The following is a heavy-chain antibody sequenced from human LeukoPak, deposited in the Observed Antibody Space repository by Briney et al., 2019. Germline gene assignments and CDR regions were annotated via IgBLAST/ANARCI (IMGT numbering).Heavy chain of an antibody. Sequence: SETLSLTCAVYGGSFSGYYWCWIRQPPGKGLEWIGEINHSGSTNYNPSLKSRVTISVDTSKNQFSLKLSSVTAADTAVYYCARGSGMGSITIFGVVISRANFFDYWGQGTLVTVSS. CDR3: ARGSGMGSITIFGVVISRANFFDY. J-gene: IGHJ4*02. D-gene: IGHD3-3*01. V-gene: IGHV4-34*01. CDR1: GGSFSGYY. CDR2: INHSGST.